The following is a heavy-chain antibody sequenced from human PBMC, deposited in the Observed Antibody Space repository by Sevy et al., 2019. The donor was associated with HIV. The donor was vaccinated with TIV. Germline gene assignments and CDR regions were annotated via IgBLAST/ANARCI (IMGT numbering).Heavy chain of an antibody. V-gene: IGHV3-15*01. CDR3: TTASWSQEDYYNY. CDR1: GFTFSNAW. D-gene: IGHD6-13*01. Sequence: GGPLRLSCAASGFTFSNAWMSWVRQAPGKGLEWVGRIKGKIYDGTIDYAAPVKGRFSISRDDSKNTLYLQMNSLKTEHTAVYYCTTASWSQEDYYNYWGQGTLVTVSS. J-gene: IGHJ4*02. CDR2: IKGKIYDGTI.